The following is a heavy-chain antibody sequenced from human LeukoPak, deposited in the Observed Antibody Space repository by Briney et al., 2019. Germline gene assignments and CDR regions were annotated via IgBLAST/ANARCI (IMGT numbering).Heavy chain of an antibody. CDR2: ISYDGSNK. J-gene: IGHJ4*02. CDR1: GFTSSSYA. CDR3: ARDFLTYYYDSSGFY. D-gene: IGHD3-22*01. Sequence: GGSLRLSCAASGFTSSSYAMHWVRQAPGKGLEWVAVISYDGSNKYYADSVKGRFTIPRDNSKNTLYLQMNSLRAEDTAVYYCARDFLTYYYDSSGFYWGQGTLVTVSS. V-gene: IGHV3-30-3*01.